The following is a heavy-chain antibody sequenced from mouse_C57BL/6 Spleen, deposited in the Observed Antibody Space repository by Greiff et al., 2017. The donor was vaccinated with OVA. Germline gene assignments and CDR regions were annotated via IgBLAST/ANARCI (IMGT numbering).Heavy chain of an antibody. Sequence: VQLKQSGPELVKPGASVKISCKASGYSFTDYNMNWVKQSNGKSLEWIGVINPNYGTTSYNQKFKGKATLTVDQSSSTAYMQLNSLTSEDSAVYYCARSGYGSSRGPWFAYWGQGTLVTVAA. V-gene: IGHV1-39*01. CDR1: GYSFTDYN. D-gene: IGHD1-1*01. CDR2: INPNYGTT. J-gene: IGHJ3*01. CDR3: ARSGYGSSRGPWFAY.